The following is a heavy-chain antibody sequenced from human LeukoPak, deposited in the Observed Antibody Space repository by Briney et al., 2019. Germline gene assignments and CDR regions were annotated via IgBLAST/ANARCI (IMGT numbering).Heavy chain of an antibody. V-gene: IGHV1-46*01. D-gene: IGHD3-3*01. CDR3: AGDGSVYDFWSGYSTRNWFDP. CDR1: GYTFTSYY. J-gene: IGHJ5*02. CDR2: INPSGGST. Sequence: ASVKVSCKASGYTFTSYYTHWVRQAPGQRLKWMGIINPSGGSTSYAQKFQGRVIMTRDTSTSTVYMELSSLLSEDTAVYYCAGDGSVYDFWSGYSTRNWFDPWGQGTLVTVSS.